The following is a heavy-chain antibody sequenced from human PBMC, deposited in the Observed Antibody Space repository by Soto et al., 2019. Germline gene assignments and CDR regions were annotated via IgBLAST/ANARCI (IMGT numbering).Heavy chain of an antibody. V-gene: IGHV4-4*07. J-gene: IGHJ5*02. CDR2: IFSSGST. D-gene: IGHD2-2*01. Sequence: PSETLSLTCTVSGGSINTFYWSWVRQPAGKGLEWIGRIFSSGSTSFNPSLESRVTMSVDTSKNQFSLKLSSVTAADTAVYYCARYCSSVTCHGFDPWGQGTLVTVSS. CDR3: ARYCSSVTCHGFDP. CDR1: GGSINTFY.